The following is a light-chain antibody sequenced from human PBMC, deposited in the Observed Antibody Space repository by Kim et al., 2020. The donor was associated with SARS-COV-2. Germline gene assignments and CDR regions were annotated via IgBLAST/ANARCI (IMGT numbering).Light chain of an antibody. CDR1: QSVSSC. V-gene: IGKV3-11*01. CDR2: DAS. CDR3: QQRGNWPLT. J-gene: IGKJ4*01. Sequence: EIVLTQSPATLSLSPGERATLSCRASQSVSSCLAWYQQKPGQAPRLLIYDASNRATGIPARFSGSGSGTDFTLTIGSLEPEDFAVYYCQQRGNWPLTFGGGTKVDIK.